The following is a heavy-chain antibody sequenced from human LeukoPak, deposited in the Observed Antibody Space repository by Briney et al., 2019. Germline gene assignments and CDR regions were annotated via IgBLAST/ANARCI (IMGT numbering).Heavy chain of an antibody. CDR2: IYHSGST. CDR1: GYSISSGYY. V-gene: IGHV4-38-2*02. Sequence: SETLSLTCTVSGYSISSGYYWGWIRQPPGKGLEWIGSIYHSGSTYYNPSLKSRVTISVDTSKNQFSLKLSSVTAADTAVYYCVGYGSGSYYNVSYYFEYWGQGTLVTVSS. J-gene: IGHJ4*02. CDR3: VGYGSGSYYNVSYYFEY. D-gene: IGHD3-10*01.